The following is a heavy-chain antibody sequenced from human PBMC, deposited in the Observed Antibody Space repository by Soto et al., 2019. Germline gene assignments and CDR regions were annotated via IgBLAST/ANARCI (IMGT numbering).Heavy chain of an antibody. CDR3: ARAVGRSGWYFDL. CDR2: IIPILGIA. D-gene: IGHD3-10*01. Sequence: SVKVSCKASGGTFSSYTISWVRQAPGQGLEWMGRIIPILGIANYAQKFQGRVTITADKSTSTAYMELSSLRSEDTAVYYCARAVGRSGWYFDLWGRGTLVTVSS. J-gene: IGHJ2*01. V-gene: IGHV1-69*02. CDR1: GGTFSSYT.